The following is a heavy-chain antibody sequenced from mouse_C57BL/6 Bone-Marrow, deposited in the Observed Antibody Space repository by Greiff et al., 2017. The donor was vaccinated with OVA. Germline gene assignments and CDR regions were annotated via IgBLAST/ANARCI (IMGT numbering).Heavy chain of an antibody. Sequence: EVQLQESGPGLVKPSQSLSLTCSVTGYSITSGYYWNWIRQFPGNKLEWMGYISYDGSNNYNPSLKNRISITRDTSKNQFFLKLNSVTTEDTATYYCSRGGLLYFDYWGQGTTLTVSS. CDR1: GYSITSGYY. CDR2: ISYDGSN. J-gene: IGHJ2*01. D-gene: IGHD2-3*01. V-gene: IGHV3-6*01. CDR3: SRGGLLYFDY.